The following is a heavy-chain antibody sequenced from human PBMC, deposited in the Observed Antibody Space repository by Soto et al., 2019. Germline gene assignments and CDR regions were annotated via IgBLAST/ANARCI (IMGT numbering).Heavy chain of an antibody. J-gene: IGHJ6*02. CDR3: ARADRTLVTSYSLDV. V-gene: IGHV4-34*01. CDR1: GGSFSGYY. D-gene: IGHD2-21*02. Sequence: SETLSLTCAVYGGSFSGYYWRWIRRPPGKGLEWIGEINHSGTINFNPSLKSRLTISLDTSTKHFSLKLSSVTDADTAAYYCARADRTLVTSYSLDVWGQGTTVTVSS. CDR2: INHSGTI.